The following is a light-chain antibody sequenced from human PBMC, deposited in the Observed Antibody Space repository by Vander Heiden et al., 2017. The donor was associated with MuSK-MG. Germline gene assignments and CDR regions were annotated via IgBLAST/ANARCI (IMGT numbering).Light chain of an antibody. CDR1: QSISSY. J-gene: IGKJ4*01. CDR2: TAS. CDR3: QQSVSSPLT. Sequence: DIQMTQSPSSLSASVGDRVTLTCRASQSISSYLNWYQQKPGKAPKLLIYTASSLQSGVPSRFSGNGSGTDFTLTISSLQPEDFASYYCQQSVSSPLTFGGGTKVEIK. V-gene: IGKV1-39*01.